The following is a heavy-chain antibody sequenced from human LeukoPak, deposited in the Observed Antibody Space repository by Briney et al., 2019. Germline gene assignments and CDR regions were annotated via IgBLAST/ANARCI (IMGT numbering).Heavy chain of an antibody. Sequence: ASVKVSCKASGYPFTGYYMHWGRQAPGQGLEWMGWINPNSGDTNYAQKFQGRVTMTRDTSISTAYMELSRLRSDDTAVYYCAREYYYDTSGYYSYHLDYWGQGTLVTVSS. V-gene: IGHV1-2*02. D-gene: IGHD3-22*01. CDR1: GYPFTGYY. CDR2: INPNSGDT. J-gene: IGHJ4*02. CDR3: AREYYYDTSGYYSYHLDY.